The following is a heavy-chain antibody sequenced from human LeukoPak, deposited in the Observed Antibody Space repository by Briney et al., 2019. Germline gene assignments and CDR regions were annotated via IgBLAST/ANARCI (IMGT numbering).Heavy chain of an antibody. D-gene: IGHD3-3*01. CDR3: ARVSIRGLRFLEQGEGRYYFDY. V-gene: IGHV1-69*01. Sequence: SVKVSCKASGGTFSSYAIGWVRQARGQGLEWMGGIIPIFGTANYAQKFQGRVTITADESTSTAYMELSSLRSEDTAVYYCARVSIRGLRFLEQGEGRYYFDYWGQGTLVTVSS. CDR2: IIPIFGTA. J-gene: IGHJ4*02. CDR1: GGTFSSYA.